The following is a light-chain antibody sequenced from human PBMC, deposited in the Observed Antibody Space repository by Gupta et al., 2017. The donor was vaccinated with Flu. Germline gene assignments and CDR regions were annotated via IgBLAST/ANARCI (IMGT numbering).Light chain of an antibody. V-gene: IGKV3-20*01. CDR2: GTS. J-gene: IGKJ4*01. CDR3: QLQVSERPSLT. Sequence: SLPPGETATLTCRTSQSVRRTFVDWYKQKPGQAPRLLMYGTSVRAMDIHERFSGSGYGTDFTLSITRLEPADFATYYCQLQVSERPSLTFGGGTRVEIK. CDR1: QSVRRTF.